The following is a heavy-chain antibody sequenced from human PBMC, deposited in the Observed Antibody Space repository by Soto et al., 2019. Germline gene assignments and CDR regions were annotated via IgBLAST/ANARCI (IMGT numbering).Heavy chain of an antibody. Sequence: GGALKLSCAAPGIPFMNYAIGWVRQAPGEGLGWGSAITGGGVSKYLADFGEGRFTISRNNSKNTLYLQMNSLRAEDTAVYYCAKDSISHYDILTGYYTQHVEYFQHWGQGTVVTVSS. CDR3: AKDSISHYDILTGYYTQHVEYFQH. CDR1: GIPFMNYA. V-gene: IGHV3-23*01. D-gene: IGHD3-9*01. CDR2: ITGGGVSK. J-gene: IGHJ1*01.